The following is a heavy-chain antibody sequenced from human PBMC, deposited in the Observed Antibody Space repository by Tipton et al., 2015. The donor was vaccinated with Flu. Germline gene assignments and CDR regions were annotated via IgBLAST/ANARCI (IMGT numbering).Heavy chain of an antibody. CDR1: GGSISSGRYY. CDR2: IYTSGST. V-gene: IGHV4-61*02. Sequence: TLSLTCTVSGGSISSGRYYWSWIRQPAGKGLEWIGRIYTSGSTNYNPSLKNRVTMSVDTSKNQFSLNLTSVTAADTAVYFCARDSIPTHANTGFDAFDIWGQGTVVTVSS. D-gene: IGHD2-8*01. J-gene: IGHJ3*02. CDR3: ARDSIPTHANTGFDAFDI.